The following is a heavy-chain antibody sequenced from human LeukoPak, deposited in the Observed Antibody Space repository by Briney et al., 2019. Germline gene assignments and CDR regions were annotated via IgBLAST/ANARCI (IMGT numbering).Heavy chain of an antibody. V-gene: IGHV3-23*01. CDR2: ISGSGGST. CDR3: AKDLELGYCSSTSCYEDVDY. J-gene: IGHJ4*02. D-gene: IGHD2-2*01. Sequence: GGSLRLSCAASGFTFSSYAMSWVRQAPGKGLEWVSAISGSGGSTYYADSVKGRFTISRDNSKNTLYLQMNSLRAEDTAVYYCAKDLELGYCSSTSCYEDVDYWSQGTLVTVSS. CDR1: GFTFSSYA.